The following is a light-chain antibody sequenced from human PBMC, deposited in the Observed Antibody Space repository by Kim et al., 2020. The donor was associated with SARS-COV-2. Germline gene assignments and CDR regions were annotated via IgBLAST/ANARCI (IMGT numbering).Light chain of an antibody. CDR2: GAS. J-gene: IGKJ2*01. CDR1: QSVSNR. V-gene: IGKV3-15*01. Sequence: SPGESATLSCTASQSVSNRLAWYQQRPGQAPRLLIYGASTRDTGIPARFSGSGSGTEFTLTINSLQSEDFAVYYCQQYNNWPPYTFGQGTKLEI. CDR3: QQYNNWPPYT.